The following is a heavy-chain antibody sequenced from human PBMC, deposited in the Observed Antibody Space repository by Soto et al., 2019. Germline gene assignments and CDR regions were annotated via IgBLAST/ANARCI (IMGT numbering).Heavy chain of an antibody. V-gene: IGHV3-30*18. Sequence: QVQLVESGGGVVQPGRSLRLSCAASGFTFSSYGMHWVRQAPGKGLEWVAVISYDGSNKYYADSVKGRFTISRDNSKNTLYLQMNSLRAEDTAVYYCAKDVGGGDGYFDLWGRGTLVTVSS. CDR1: GFTFSSYG. D-gene: IGHD2-21*02. CDR3: AKDVGGGDGYFDL. CDR2: ISYDGSNK. J-gene: IGHJ2*01.